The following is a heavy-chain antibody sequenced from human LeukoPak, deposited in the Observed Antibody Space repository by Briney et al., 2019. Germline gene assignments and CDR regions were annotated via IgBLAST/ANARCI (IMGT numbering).Heavy chain of an antibody. D-gene: IGHD6-19*01. Sequence: GESLKISCKGSGYSFTSYWISWVRQMPGKGLEWMGRIDPSDSYTNYSPSFQGHVTISADKPISTAYLQWSSLKASDTAMYYCARHYRSSGSFDYWGQGTLVTVSS. V-gene: IGHV5-10-1*01. CDR3: ARHYRSSGSFDY. CDR2: IDPSDSYT. J-gene: IGHJ4*02. CDR1: GYSFTSYW.